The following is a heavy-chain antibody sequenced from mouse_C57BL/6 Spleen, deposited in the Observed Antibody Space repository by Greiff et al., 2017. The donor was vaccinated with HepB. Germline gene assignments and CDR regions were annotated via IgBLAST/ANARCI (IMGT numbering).Heavy chain of an antibody. CDR2: ISSGGDYI. CDR1: GFTFSSYA. D-gene: IGHD1-1*01. CDR3: TRDGSSEADYYAMDY. Sequence: EVKLVESGEGLVKPGGSLKLSCAASGFTFSSYAMSWVRQTPEKRLEWVAYISSGGDYIDYADTVKGRFTISRDNDRNTPYLQMSSLKSEDTAMYYCTRDGSSEADYYAMDYWGQGTSVTVSS. J-gene: IGHJ4*01. V-gene: IGHV5-9-1*02.